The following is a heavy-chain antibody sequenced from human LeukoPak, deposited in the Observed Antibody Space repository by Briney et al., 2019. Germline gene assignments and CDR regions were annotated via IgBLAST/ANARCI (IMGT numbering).Heavy chain of an antibody. CDR3: ARRYNGYDYGYFDY. J-gene: IGHJ4*02. CDR2: IYPSGST. D-gene: IGHD5-12*01. V-gene: IGHV4-61*02. CDR1: GGSISSGTYY. Sequence: PSETLSLTCTVSGGSISSGTYYWSWIRQPAGKGLEWIGRIYPSGSTNYNPSLKSRITMSVDTSKNQFSLNLSSVTAADTAMYYCARRYNGYDYGYFDYWGQGNLVIVSS.